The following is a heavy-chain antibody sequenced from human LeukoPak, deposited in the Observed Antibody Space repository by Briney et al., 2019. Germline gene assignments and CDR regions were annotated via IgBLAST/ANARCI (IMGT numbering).Heavy chain of an antibody. CDR1: GESFSGYY. CDR2: INHRGST. CDR3: ARGDITTGGAPFDH. D-gene: IGHD2-21*01. V-gene: IGHV4-34*01. Sequence: PSETLSLTCAVYGESFSGYYWSWIRQPPGKGLEWIGEINHRGSTNYNPSLKSRVTISVDTSKGQFSLKLNSVTAADTAIYYCARGDITTGGAPFDHWGQGSLVTVSS. J-gene: IGHJ4*02.